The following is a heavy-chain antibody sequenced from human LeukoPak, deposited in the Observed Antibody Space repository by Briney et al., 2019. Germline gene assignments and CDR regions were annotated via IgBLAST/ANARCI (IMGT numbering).Heavy chain of an antibody. J-gene: IGHJ4*02. V-gene: IGHV4-39*01. D-gene: IGHD2-2*01. Sequence: PSETLSLTCTVSGGSISSSSYYWGWIRQPPGKGLEWIGSIYYSGSTCYNPSLKSRVTISVDTSKNQFSLKLSSVTAADTAVYYCARQSDCSSTSCSLFDYWGQGTLVTVPS. CDR2: IYYSGST. CDR1: GGSISSSSYY. CDR3: ARQSDCSSTSCSLFDY.